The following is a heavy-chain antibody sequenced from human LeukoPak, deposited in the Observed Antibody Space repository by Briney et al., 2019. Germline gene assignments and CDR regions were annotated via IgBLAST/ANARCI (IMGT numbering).Heavy chain of an antibody. CDR3: ARGLPAARDYYYYGMDV. V-gene: IGHV4-59*01. D-gene: IGHD6-13*01. CDR2: IYYSGST. CDR1: GGSISSYY. J-gene: IGHJ6*02. Sequence: SETLSLTCTVSGGSISSYYWSWIRQPPGKGLEWIGYIYYSGSTNYNPSLKSRVTISVDTSKNQFSLKLSSVTAADTAVYYCARGLPAARDYYYYGMDVWGQGTTVTVSS.